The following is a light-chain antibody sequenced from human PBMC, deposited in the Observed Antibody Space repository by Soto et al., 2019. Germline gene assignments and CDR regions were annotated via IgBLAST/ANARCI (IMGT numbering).Light chain of an antibody. V-gene: IGKV3-11*01. CDR2: DAS. CDR3: QQRSNWPLT. CDR1: QSVSSY. Sequence: EIVLTQSPATLSLSPGERATLSCRASQSVSSYLAWYQQKPGQAPRLLIYDASNRATGIPARFSGSGSGTDFTLTISILEPEAFAVYYCQQRSNWPLTFGGGTKVEIK. J-gene: IGKJ4*01.